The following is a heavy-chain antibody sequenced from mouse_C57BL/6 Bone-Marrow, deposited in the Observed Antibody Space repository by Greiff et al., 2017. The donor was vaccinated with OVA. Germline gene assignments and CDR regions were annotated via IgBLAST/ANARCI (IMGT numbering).Heavy chain of an antibody. V-gene: IGHV1-81*01. J-gene: IGHJ1*03. D-gene: IGHD1-1*01. CDR1: GYTFTSYG. CDR3: ARGYYYGSSWYFDV. Sequence: QVQLQQSGAELARPGASVKLSCKASGYTFTSYGISWVKQSTGQGLEWIGEIYPRSGNTYYNEKFKGKATLTADKSSSTAYMELRSLTSEDSAVYFCARGYYYGSSWYFDVWGTGTTVTVSS. CDR2: IYPRSGNT.